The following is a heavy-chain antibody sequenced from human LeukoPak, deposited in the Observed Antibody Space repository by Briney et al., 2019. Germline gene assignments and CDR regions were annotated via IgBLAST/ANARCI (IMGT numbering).Heavy chain of an antibody. V-gene: IGHV4-59*01. CDR3: ARLRITMVRGVIGPYDY. D-gene: IGHD3-10*01. Sequence: PSETLSLTCTVSGGSISSYYWSWIRQPPGKGLEWIGYIYYSGSTNYNPSLKSRVTISVDTSKNQFSLKLSSVTAADTAVYYCARLRITMVRGVIGPYDYWGQGTLVAVSS. J-gene: IGHJ4*02. CDR2: IYYSGST. CDR1: GGSISSYY.